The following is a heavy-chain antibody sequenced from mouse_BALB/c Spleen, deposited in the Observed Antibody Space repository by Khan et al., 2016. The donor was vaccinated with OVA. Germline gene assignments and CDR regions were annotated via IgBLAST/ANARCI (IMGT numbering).Heavy chain of an antibody. D-gene: IGHD1-2*01. CDR2: ISPGSGDT. J-gene: IGHJ3*01. Sequence: QVQLQQSGTELARPGASVNLSCKASGYTFTDFYINWVKQRSGQGLEWIGEISPGSGDTYYNEKFKGKATLTADKSSSTAYMQLNSLTSDASAVYFCAKRYYCGYTFAYWGQGTLVTVSA. V-gene: IGHV1-77*01. CDR1: GYTFTDFY. CDR3: AKRYYCGYTFAY.